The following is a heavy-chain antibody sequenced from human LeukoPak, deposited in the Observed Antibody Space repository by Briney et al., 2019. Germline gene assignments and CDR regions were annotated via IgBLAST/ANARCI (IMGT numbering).Heavy chain of an antibody. CDR1: GGTFSSYA. CDR3: ARVYDSSVDDAFDI. V-gene: IGHV1-69*05. CDR2: IIPIFGTA. Sequence: SVKVSCKASGGTFSSYAISWVRQAPGQGLEWMGRIIPIFGTANYAQKFQGRVTITTDESTSKAYMELSSLRSEDTAVYYCARVYDSSVDDAFDIWGQGTMVTVSS. J-gene: IGHJ3*02. D-gene: IGHD3-22*01.